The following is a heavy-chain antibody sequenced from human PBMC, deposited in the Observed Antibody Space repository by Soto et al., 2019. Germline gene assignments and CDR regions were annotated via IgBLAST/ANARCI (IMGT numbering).Heavy chain of an antibody. CDR1: GGSFTGYY. Sequence: QVQLQQWGAGLLKPSETLSLTCAVYGGSFTGYYWSWIRQPPGKGLAWIGEINHSGSTNYNPSLKSRVTISVDTSKNQFFLKLSSVTAADTAVYDCARGGYTYGLRWFDPWGQGTLVTVSS. J-gene: IGHJ5*02. CDR3: ARGGYTYGLRWFDP. V-gene: IGHV4-34*01. CDR2: INHSGST. D-gene: IGHD5-18*01.